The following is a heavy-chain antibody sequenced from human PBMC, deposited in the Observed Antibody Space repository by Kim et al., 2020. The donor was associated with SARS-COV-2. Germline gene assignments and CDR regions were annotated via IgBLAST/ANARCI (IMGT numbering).Heavy chain of an antibody. D-gene: IGHD2-2*01. Sequence: GGSLRLSCAASGFTFSSYGMHWVRQAPGKGLEWVAVISYDGSNKYYADSVKGRFTISRDNSKNTLYLQMNSLRAEDTAVYYCAKSPYQLLLLGYWGQGTLVTVSS. V-gene: IGHV3-30*18. CDR3: AKSPYQLLLLGY. CDR2: ISYDGSNK. CDR1: GFTFSSYG. J-gene: IGHJ4*02.